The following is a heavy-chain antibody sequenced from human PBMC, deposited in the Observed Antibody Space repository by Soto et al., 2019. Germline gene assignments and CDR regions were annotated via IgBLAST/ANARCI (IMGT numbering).Heavy chain of an antibody. CDR1: GGSIISSNW. CDR2: IYHSGST. Sequence: SETLSLTCAFSGGSIISSNWLSWVRQPPGKGLEWIGEIYHSGSTNYNPSLKSRVTISVDKSKNQFSLKLSSVTAADTAVYYCARVQSSGWFIDYWGQGTLVTVSS. CDR3: ARVQSSGWFIDY. J-gene: IGHJ4*02. V-gene: IGHV4-4*02. D-gene: IGHD6-19*01.